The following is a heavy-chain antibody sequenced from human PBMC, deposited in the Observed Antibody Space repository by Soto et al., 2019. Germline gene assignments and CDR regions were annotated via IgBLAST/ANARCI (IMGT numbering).Heavy chain of an antibody. CDR3: ARDRIIAAAGSWFDP. CDR1: GFSFSSYG. Sequence: WGSLRLSCAASGFSFSSYGMHWVRQAPGKGLEWVAVISYDGSNKYYADSVKGRFTISRDNSKNTLYLQMNSLRAEDTAVYYCARDRIIAAAGSWFDPWGQGTLVNVSS. CDR2: ISYDGSNK. J-gene: IGHJ5*02. D-gene: IGHD6-13*01. V-gene: IGHV3-30*19.